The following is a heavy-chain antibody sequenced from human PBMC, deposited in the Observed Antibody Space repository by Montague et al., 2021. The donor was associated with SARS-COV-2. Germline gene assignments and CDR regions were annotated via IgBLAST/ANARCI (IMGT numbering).Heavy chain of an antibody. V-gene: IGHV3-48*03. J-gene: IGHJ5*02. CDR3: ARGGRYDSSGYPFDP. D-gene: IGHD3-22*01. CDR2: ISSSGSTI. Sequence: SLGLSCAASGFTFSRYEMNWVRQAPGKGLEWVSYISSSGSTIYYXXSLKVRFTISRDNAKNSLYLQMNSLGAEDTAVYYCARGGRYDSSGYPFDPWGQGTLVTVSS. CDR1: GFTFSRYE.